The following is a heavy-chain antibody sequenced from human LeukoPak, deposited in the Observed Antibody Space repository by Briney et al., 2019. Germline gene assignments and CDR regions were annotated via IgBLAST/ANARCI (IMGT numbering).Heavy chain of an antibody. J-gene: IGHJ4*02. Sequence: PSETLSLTCTVSGGSISSYYWSWLRQPPGKGLEWIAYIYYSGSTNYNPSLKSRVTLSVATSKNQFSLRLTSATAADTAVYYCARSLGAQLDYWGQGTLVTVST. V-gene: IGHV4-59*08. CDR1: GGSISSYY. CDR3: ARSLGAQLDY. D-gene: IGHD1-26*01. CDR2: IYYSGST.